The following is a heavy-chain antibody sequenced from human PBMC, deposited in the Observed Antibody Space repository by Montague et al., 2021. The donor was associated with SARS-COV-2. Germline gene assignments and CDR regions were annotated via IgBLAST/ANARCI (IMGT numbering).Heavy chain of an antibody. J-gene: IGHJ6*02. V-gene: IGHV4-61*09. CDR2: IQTSGTS. Sequence: TLSLTCTVSGDSMTSGSHFWTWIRQPAGKGLEWIGHIQTSGTSNYNPSLRGRITLSIDTSRNQFSLELRSVTAADSAVYFCARDRPESWRISPGLAGLCATVVHAASGMDVWGRGTTVIVS. CDR3: ARDRPESWRISPGLAGLCATVVHAASGMDV. CDR1: GDSMTSGSHF. D-gene: IGHD3-16*01.